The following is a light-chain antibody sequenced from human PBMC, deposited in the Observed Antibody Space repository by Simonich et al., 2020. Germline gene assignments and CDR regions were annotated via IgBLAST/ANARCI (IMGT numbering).Light chain of an antibody. CDR1: SSNIGAGFD. CDR2: GNS. J-gene: IGLJ2*01. Sequence: QSVLTQPPSVSGAPGQRVTISCTGGSSNIGAGFDVHWYQQLPGTAPKPPIYGNSNRPSGVPDRFSGSKSGTSASLAITGLQAEDEADYYCQSYDSSLSGSVFGGGTKLTVL. CDR3: QSYDSSLSGSV. V-gene: IGLV1-40*01.